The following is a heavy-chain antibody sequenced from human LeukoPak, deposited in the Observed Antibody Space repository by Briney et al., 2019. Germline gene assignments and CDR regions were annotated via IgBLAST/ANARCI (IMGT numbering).Heavy chain of an antibody. CDR3: ARVKVHSSSRWFDP. J-gene: IGHJ5*02. CDR2: IYTSGST. D-gene: IGHD6-6*01. V-gene: IGHV4-61*02. CDR1: GGSISSGGYY. Sequence: SETLSLTCTVSGGSISSGGYYWSWIRQPAGKGLEWIGRIYTSGSTNYNPSLKSRVTMSVDTSKNQFSLKLSSVTAADTAVYYCARVKVHSSSRWFDPWGQGTLVTVSS.